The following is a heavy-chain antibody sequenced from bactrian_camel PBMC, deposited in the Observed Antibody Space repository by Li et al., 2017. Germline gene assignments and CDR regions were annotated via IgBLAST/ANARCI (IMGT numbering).Heavy chain of an antibody. Sequence: VQLVESGGGLVQPGGSLRLSCAASGFTFSTFIMSWVRQAPGKGLEWVSSIDSAGTNTYYPDSVKDRFTASRDNAKKTVDLQMNNLKFEDTAVYYCVGPYSTNWWPDFGYWGQGTQVTVS. J-gene: IGHJ6*01. V-gene: IGHV3S40*01. CDR3: VGPYSTNWWPDFGY. D-gene: IGHD7*01. CDR2: IDSAGTNT. CDR1: GFTFSTFI.